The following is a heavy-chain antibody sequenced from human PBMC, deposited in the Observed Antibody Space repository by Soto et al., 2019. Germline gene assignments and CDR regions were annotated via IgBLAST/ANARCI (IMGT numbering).Heavy chain of an antibody. V-gene: IGHV4-31*03. CDR3: ARVRYCSGGSCYPRFDP. Sequence: QVQLQESGPGLVKPSQTLSLTCTVSGGSISSGDYYWSWIRQHPGKGLEWIGYIYYSGSTYYNPSLKSRVTISVDTSKNQFSLKLSSVTAADTAVYYCARVRYCSGGSCYPRFDPWGQGTLVTVSS. D-gene: IGHD2-15*01. J-gene: IGHJ5*02. CDR1: GGSISSGDYY. CDR2: IYYSGST.